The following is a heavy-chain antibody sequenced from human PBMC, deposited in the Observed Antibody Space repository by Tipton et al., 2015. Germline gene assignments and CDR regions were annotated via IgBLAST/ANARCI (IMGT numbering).Heavy chain of an antibody. CDR2: IYHSGST. J-gene: IGHJ6*02. Sequence: TLSLTCTVSGGSVSSGSYYWSWIRQPPGEGLEYIGEIYHSGSTDYNPSLRGRVTISVDKSNNQFSLRLKSVTAADTAVYYCARDLEHGMDVWGQGTTVTVSS. CDR3: ARDLEHGMDV. CDR1: GGSVSSGSYY. V-gene: IGHV4-61*01. D-gene: IGHD5-24*01.